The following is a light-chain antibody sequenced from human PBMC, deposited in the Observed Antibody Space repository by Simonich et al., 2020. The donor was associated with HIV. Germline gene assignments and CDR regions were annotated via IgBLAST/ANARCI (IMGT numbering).Light chain of an antibody. Sequence: DIVMTQSPDSLAVSLGERATINCKSSQSVLYSSNNKNYLAWYQQKAGQTPKLLISWASTRESGVPDRFSGSGSGTDFTLTISGLQAEDVAVYYCQQYYITPQTFGQGTKVEIK. J-gene: IGKJ1*01. V-gene: IGKV4-1*01. CDR1: QSVLYSSNNKNY. CDR3: QQYYITPQT. CDR2: WAS.